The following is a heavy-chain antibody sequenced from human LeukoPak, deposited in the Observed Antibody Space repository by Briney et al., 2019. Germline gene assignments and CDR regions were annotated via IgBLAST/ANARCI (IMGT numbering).Heavy chain of an antibody. CDR3: ARDHSRNYAPDF. CDR2: ISASNGNT. J-gene: IGHJ4*02. D-gene: IGHD3-16*01. V-gene: IGHV1-18*01. Sequence: GGSLRLSCAASGFAFSNYAISWVRQAPGQGLQWLGWISASNGNTNYAQKFRDRVTMSTDTSTGTAYLDVRSLTSDDTAVYYCARDHSRNYAPDFWGQGTLVIVSS. CDR1: GFAFSNYA.